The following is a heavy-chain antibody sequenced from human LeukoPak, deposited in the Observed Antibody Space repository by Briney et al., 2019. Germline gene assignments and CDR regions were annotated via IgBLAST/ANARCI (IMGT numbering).Heavy chain of an antibody. CDR3: AREGGSVTSEVDFDY. CDR1: EFNFRNHW. J-gene: IGHJ4*02. Sequence: GGSLRLSCVVSEFNFRNHWMSWVRQAPGKGLEWVATIRQDGSQKYYVDSVKGRFTISRDNAKNSLYLQMNSLRAEDTAVYYCAREGGSVTSEVDFDYWGQGTLVTVSS. V-gene: IGHV3-7*01. D-gene: IGHD4-17*01. CDR2: IRQDGSQK.